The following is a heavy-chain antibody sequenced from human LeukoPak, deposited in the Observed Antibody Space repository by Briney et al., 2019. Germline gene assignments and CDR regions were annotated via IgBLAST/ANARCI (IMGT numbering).Heavy chain of an antibody. CDR3: VANMYNYMDV. CDR1: GLTFSTYA. V-gene: IGHV3-23*01. CDR2: ISGDGATT. Sequence: GGSLRLSSAVSGLTFSTYAMSWVRQAPGRGLEWVSSISGDGATTYYADSVKGRFTISRDNSKNTAFLQMNGLRAEDTAVYYAVANMYNYMDVWGKGTTVTVSS. J-gene: IGHJ6*03. D-gene: IGHD2-2*01.